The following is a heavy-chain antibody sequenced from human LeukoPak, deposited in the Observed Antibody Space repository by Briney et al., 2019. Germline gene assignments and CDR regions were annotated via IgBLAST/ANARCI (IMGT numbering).Heavy chain of an antibody. CDR1: GFTFSSYD. CDR3: ARGALGFDY. Sequence: GGSLRLSRAASGFTFSSYDIQWVRQATGKGLEWVSSIGTAGDTYYAGSVKGRFTLSRENAEKSSYLQMNNLGAGDTAVYYCARGALGFDYWGQGTLVTVSS. CDR2: IGTAGDT. J-gene: IGHJ4*02. V-gene: IGHV3-13*04.